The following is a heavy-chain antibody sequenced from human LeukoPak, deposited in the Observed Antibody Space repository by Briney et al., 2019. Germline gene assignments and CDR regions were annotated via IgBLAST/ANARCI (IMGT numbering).Heavy chain of an antibody. CDR2: IFHSGST. D-gene: IGHD1-1*01. V-gene: IGHV4-4*02. CDR3: TRVPTGTTGPAGY. J-gene: IGHJ4*02. CDR1: GGSISSSNW. Sequence: SETLPLTCAVSGGSISSSNWWSWVRQPPGEGLEWIGEIFHSGSTNYNPSLKSRVAISVDKSKNQFSLSLSSVTAADTAVYYCTRVPTGTTGPAGYWGQGTLVTVSS.